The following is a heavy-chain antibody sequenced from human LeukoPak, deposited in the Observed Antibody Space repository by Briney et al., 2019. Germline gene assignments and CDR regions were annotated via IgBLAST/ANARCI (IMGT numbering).Heavy chain of an antibody. CDR1: GYPFTNYY. CDR2: IKPSADTT. J-gene: IGHJ4*02. D-gene: IGHD3-10*01. CDR3: VRDYDTIEGSGSYPSDY. V-gene: IGHV1-46*01. Sequence: ASVKVSCKASGYPFTNYYMHWVRQAPGQGLEWMGIIKPSADTTAYAQKFQGRVTMTRDTSTSTVYMELSSLRSDDTAVYYCVRDYDTIEGSGSYPSDYWGQGTLVTVSS.